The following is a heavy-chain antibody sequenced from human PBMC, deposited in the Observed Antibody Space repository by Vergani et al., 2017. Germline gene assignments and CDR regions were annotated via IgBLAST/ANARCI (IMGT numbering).Heavy chain of an antibody. CDR3: AGGGRGYSYGFSDY. CDR1: GGTFSSYA. V-gene: IGHV1-69*01. D-gene: IGHD5-18*01. J-gene: IGHJ4*02. CDR2: IIPIFGTA. Sequence: QVQLVQSGAEVKKPGSSVKVSCKASGGTFSSYAISWVRQAPGQGLEWMGGIIPIFGTANYAQKFQGRVTITADESTSTAYMELRSLRSDDTAVYYCAGGGRGYSYGFSDYWGQGTLVTVSS.